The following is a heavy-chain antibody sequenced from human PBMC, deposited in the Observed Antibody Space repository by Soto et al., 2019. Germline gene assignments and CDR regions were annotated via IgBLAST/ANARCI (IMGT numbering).Heavy chain of an antibody. Sequence: PGGSLRLSCAASGFTFDDYAMHWVRQAPGKGLEWVSGISWNSGSIGYADSVKGRFTISRDNAKNSLYLQMNSLRAEDTALYYCATFDYWGQGTLVTVSS. CDR1: GFTFDDYA. J-gene: IGHJ4*02. V-gene: IGHV3-9*01. CDR3: ATFDY. CDR2: ISWNSGSI.